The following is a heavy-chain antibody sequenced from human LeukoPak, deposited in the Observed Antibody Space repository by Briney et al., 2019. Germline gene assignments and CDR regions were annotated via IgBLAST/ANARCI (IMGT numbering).Heavy chain of an antibody. V-gene: IGHV1-2*02. J-gene: IGHJ5*02. CDR3: ARADFIDAGPYLIGP. CDR2: INTKSGRT. D-gene: IGHD3-3*01. Sequence: ASVKVSCKTSGYSFTDYYIHWVRQAPGQGLEWMGWINTKSGRTSSARKFQGRVTMTRDPSITTVYMDMAWMTSDDTAIYFCARADFIDAGPYLIGPWGQGTLVTVSS. CDR1: GYSFTDYY.